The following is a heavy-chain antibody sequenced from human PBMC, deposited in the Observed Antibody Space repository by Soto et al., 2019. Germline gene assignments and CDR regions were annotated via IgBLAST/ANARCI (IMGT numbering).Heavy chain of an antibody. CDR3: ARDTASKDYDSHSYYPHFDS. V-gene: IGHV4-30-4*01. J-gene: IGHJ5*01. CDR2: IYYTGGT. D-gene: IGHD3-22*01. CDR1: GDSINTDYY. Sequence: SETLSLTCAVSGDSINTDYYWSCIRQPPGKGLEWIGHIYYTGGTFYSPSLKSRLALSVDTSKNQFSLGLSSVTAADTAVYYCARDTASKDYDSHSYYPHFDSWGQGALVTVSS.